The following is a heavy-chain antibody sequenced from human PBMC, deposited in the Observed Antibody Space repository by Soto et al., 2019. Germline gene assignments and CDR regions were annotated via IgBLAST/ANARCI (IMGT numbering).Heavy chain of an antibody. CDR2: MNPNSGNT. CDR3: ARPRSKGIWFGGLDFDL. D-gene: IGHD3-10*01. V-gene: IGHV1-8*01. Sequence: EASVKVSCKASGYTFTSYDINWVRQATGQGLEWMGWMNPNSGNTGYAQKFQGRVTMTRNTSISTAYMELSSLRSEDTAVYYCARPRSKGIWFGGLDFDLWGRGTLVNVSS. J-gene: IGHJ2*01. CDR1: GYTFTSYD.